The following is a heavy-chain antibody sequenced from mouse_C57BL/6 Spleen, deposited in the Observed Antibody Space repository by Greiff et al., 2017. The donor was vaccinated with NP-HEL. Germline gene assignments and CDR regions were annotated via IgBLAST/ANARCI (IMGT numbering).Heavy chain of an antibody. D-gene: IGHD2-5*01. CDR3: AMETADYYSNPNYFDY. CDR1: GYTFTSYW. J-gene: IGHJ2*01. CDR2: IHPSDSDT. V-gene: IGHV1-74*01. Sequence: QVQLQQPGAELVKPGASVKVSCKASGYTFTSYWMHWVKQRPGQGLEWIGRIHPSDSDTNYNQKFKGKATLTVDKSSSTAYMQLSSLTSEDSAVYYCAMETADYYSNPNYFDYWGQGTTLTVSS.